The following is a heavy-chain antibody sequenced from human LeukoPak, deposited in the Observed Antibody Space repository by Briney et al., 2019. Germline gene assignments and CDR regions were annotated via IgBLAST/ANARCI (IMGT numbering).Heavy chain of an antibody. J-gene: IGHJ4*02. CDR3: ARAGGSTVSHSDY. CDR1: GFTFTSAW. V-gene: IGHV3-21*01. D-gene: IGHD4-17*01. Sequence: GGSLRLSCAASGFTFTSAWMSRVRQAPGKGLEWVSSISSSTSYIYYADSVKGRFTISKDNAKNSLYLQMNSLRAEDTAVYYCARAGGSTVSHSDYWGQGTLVTVSS. CDR2: ISSSTSYI.